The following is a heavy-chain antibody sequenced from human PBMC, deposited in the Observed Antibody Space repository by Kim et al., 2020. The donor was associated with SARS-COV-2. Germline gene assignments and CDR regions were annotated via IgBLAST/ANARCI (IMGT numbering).Heavy chain of an antibody. J-gene: IGHJ6*02. CDR2: INPSGGST. CDR3: ARSGYSGNGMDV. D-gene: IGHD6-13*01. CDR1: GYTFTSCY. Sequence: ASVKVSCKASGYTFTSCYMHWVRQAPGQGLEWMGIINPSGGSTSYAQKFQGRVTMTRDTSTSTVYMELSSLISEDTAVYYCARSGYSGNGMDVWGQGTTVTVSS. V-gene: IGHV1-46*01.